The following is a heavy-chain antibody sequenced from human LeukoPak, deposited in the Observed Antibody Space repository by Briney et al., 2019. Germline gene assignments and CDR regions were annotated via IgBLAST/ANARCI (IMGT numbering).Heavy chain of an antibody. J-gene: IGHJ4*02. V-gene: IGHV4-59*01. CDR3: ARWDSGSYFLDY. Sequence: SETLSLTCTVSSGSISSYYWSWIRQPPGKGLEWIGYIFYSGSTNYNPSLKSRVTISIDTSKNQFSLRLNSVTAADTAVYYCARWDSGSYFLDYWGQGTLVTVSS. CDR2: IFYSGST. D-gene: IGHD1-26*01. CDR1: SGSISSYY.